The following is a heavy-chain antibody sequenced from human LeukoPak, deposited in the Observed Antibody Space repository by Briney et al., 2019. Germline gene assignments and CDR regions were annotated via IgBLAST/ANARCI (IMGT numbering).Heavy chain of an antibody. CDR2: IIPIFGTA. J-gene: IGHJ4*02. CDR3: ARDGGPYGDYGFDY. CDR1: GGTFSSYA. V-gene: IGHV1-69*13. Sequence: ASVKVSCKASGGTFSSYAISWVRQAPGQGLEWMGGIIPIFGTANYAQKFQGRVTITADESTSTAYMELSSLRSEDTAVYYCARDGGPYGDYGFDYWGQGTLVTVSS. D-gene: IGHD4-17*01.